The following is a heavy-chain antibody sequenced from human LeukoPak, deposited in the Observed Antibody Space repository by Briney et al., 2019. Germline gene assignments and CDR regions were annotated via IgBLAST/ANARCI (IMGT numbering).Heavy chain of an antibody. CDR3: ARHCSSTSCPPTTVTTHTYYYYGMDV. J-gene: IGHJ6*02. CDR2: MNPNSGNT. D-gene: IGHD2-2*01. Sequence: ASVKVSCKASGYTFTSYDINWVRQATGHGLEWMGWMNPNSGNTGYAQKFQGRVTMTRNTSISTAYMELSSLRSEDTAVYYCARHCSSTSCPPTTVTTHTYYYYGMDVWGQGTTVTVSS. V-gene: IGHV1-8*01. CDR1: GYTFTSYD.